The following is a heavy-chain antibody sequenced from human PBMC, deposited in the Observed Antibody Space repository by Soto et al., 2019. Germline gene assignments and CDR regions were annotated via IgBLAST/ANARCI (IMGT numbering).Heavy chain of an antibody. CDR3: ARSSHKFNSQYDFDY. CDR1: GYSFTSYW. J-gene: IGHJ4*02. CDR2: IYPGDSDT. Sequence: GESLKISCKGSGYSFTSYWIGWVRQMPGKGLEWMGIIYPGDSDTRYSPSFQGQVTISADKSISTAYLQWSSLKASDTAMYYCARSSHKFNSQYDFDYWGQGTLVTVSS. D-gene: IGHD1-20*01. V-gene: IGHV5-51*01.